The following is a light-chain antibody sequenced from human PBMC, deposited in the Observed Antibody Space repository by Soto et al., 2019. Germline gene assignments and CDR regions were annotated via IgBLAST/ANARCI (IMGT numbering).Light chain of an antibody. J-gene: IGKJ3*01. V-gene: IGKV3-20*01. CDR2: AAS. Sequence: EIVLTQAPGTLSLSPGERATLSCRASQSVSSNSLAWYQQKLGQAPRLLLYAASSRATGIPDRFTGSGSGNDFPLTLRKLEPEDFASYYCQYYGSDPPFTFGPGTKVDIK. CDR1: QSVSSNS. CDR3: QYYGSDPPFT.